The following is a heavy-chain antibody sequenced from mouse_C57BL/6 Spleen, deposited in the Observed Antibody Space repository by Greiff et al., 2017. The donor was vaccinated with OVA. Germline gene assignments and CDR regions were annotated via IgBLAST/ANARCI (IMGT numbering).Heavy chain of an antibody. D-gene: IGHD2-10*01. CDR3: ARIAYYDYAMDY. Sequence: VQLQQPGAELVKPGASVKLSCKASGDTFTSYWMHWVKQRPGQGLEWIGMIHPNSGSTNYNEKFKSKATLTVDKSSSTAYMQLSSLTSEDSAVYYCARIAYYDYAMDYWGQGTSVTVSS. CDR2: IHPNSGST. J-gene: IGHJ4*01. V-gene: IGHV1-64*01. CDR1: GDTFTSYW.